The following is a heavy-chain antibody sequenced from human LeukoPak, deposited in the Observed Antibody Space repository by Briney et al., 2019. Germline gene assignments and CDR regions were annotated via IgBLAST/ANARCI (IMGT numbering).Heavy chain of an antibody. Sequence: PGGSLRLSCAASGFTFSSYGMHWVRQASGNGLEWVGRIRSNANSYATVYAASGKGRFSIARDDSKNTACLQMNSLKTEDTAVYYCTRTSDILTGYTPREAYYCYCHMDVWGKGTTVTISS. CDR1: GFTFSSYG. V-gene: IGHV3-73*01. CDR3: TRTSDILTGYTPREAYYCYCHMDV. CDR2: IRSNANSYAT. J-gene: IGHJ6*03. D-gene: IGHD3-9*01.